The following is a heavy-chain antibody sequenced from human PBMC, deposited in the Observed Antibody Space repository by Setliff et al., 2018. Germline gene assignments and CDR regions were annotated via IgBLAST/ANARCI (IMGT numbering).Heavy chain of an antibody. CDR3: GSLTDGQH. V-gene: IGHV3-15*01. CDR2: IKSAADGGTI. CDR1: GFSFSNTK. Sequence: GGSLRLSCLASGFSFSNTKMSWIRQAPGKGLEWVGRIKSAADGGTIEYAAAVNGRFTVSRDDSKNTLFLQMNSLKTEDTAVYYCGSLTDGQHWGQGALVTVSS. D-gene: IGHD3-9*01. J-gene: IGHJ1*01.